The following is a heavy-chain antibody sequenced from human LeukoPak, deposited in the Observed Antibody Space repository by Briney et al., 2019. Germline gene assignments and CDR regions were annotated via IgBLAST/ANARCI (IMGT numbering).Heavy chain of an antibody. CDR3: ARQGCSSTSCHFDI. J-gene: IGHJ3*02. CDR2: IYYSGST. V-gene: IGHV4-59*08. CDR1: GGSISSYY. Sequence: PSETLSLTCTVSGGSISSYYWSWIRQPPGKGLEWIGYIYYSGSTNYNPSLKSRVTISVDTSKNQFSLKLSSVTAADTAVYYCARQGCSSTSCHFDIWGQGTMVTVSS. D-gene: IGHD2-2*01.